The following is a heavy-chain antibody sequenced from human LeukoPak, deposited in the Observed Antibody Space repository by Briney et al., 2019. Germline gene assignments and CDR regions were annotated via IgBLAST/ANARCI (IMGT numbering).Heavy chain of an antibody. V-gene: IGHV1-46*01. CDR1: GYTFTSYY. D-gene: IGHD3-16*01. Sequence: ASVKVSCKASGYTFTSYYMHWVRQAPGQGLEWMGIINPSGGSTSYAQKFQGRVTMTRDTSTSTVYMELSSLRSEDTAVYYCATVGLMVSTELVITFGGNLPLLYWGQGTLVTVSS. J-gene: IGHJ4*02. CDR3: ATVGLMVSTELVITFGGNLPLLY. CDR2: INPSGGST.